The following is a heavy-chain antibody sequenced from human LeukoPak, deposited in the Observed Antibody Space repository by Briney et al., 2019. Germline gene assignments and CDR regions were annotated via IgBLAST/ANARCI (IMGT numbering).Heavy chain of an antibody. Sequence: SETLSLTCTVSGASISSYYGSWIRQPPGKGLEWIGYTYYSGSTNYNPTLKSRVTISVYTSKNPFSLKLTSVTAADTAVYYCARVGYCSSTSCSPKLGYFDYWGQGTLVTVSS. D-gene: IGHD2-2*01. CDR2: TYYSGST. CDR3: ARVGYCSSTSCSPKLGYFDY. CDR1: GASISSYY. V-gene: IGHV4-59*01. J-gene: IGHJ4*02.